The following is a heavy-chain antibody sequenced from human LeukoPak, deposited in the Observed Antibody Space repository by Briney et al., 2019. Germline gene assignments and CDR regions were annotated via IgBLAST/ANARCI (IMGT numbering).Heavy chain of an antibody. CDR1: GGSISSYY. Sequence: SETLSLTCTVSGGSISSYYWSWIRQPPGKGLEWIGYIYYSGSTNYNPSLKSRVTISVDTSKNQFSLKLSSVTAADTAVYYCARPVQLERLQASVFDIWGQGTMVTVSS. CDR2: IYYSGST. J-gene: IGHJ3*02. CDR3: ARPVQLERLQASVFDI. V-gene: IGHV4-59*12. D-gene: IGHD1-1*01.